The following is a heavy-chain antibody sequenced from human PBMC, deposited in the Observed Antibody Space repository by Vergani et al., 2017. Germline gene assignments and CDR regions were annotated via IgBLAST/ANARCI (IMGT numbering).Heavy chain of an antibody. CDR1: EFTFSNYA. V-gene: IGHV3-23*01. Sequence: EVQLLESGGGLVQPGGSLRLTCAASEFTFSNYAMSWVRQTSGKGLEWVSAISGHGDRTYYADSVKGRFTISRDNSKNTVYLQMNSLRAEDTAVYYCARGPRGSTSRNWFDPWGQGTLVTVSS. J-gene: IGHJ5*02. D-gene: IGHD2-2*01. CDR3: ARGPRGSTSRNWFDP. CDR2: ISGHGDRT.